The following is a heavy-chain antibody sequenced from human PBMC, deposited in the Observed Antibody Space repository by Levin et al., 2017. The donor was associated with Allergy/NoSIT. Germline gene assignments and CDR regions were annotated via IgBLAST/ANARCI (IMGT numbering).Heavy chain of an antibody. CDR3: ARPRVTAIRHDAFNI. CDR1: GYSFTSYW. Sequence: GGSLRLSCKGSGYSFTSYWIGWVRQMPGKGLEWMGIIYPSDSDTRYSPSFQGQVTISADRSISTAYLQWSSLKASDTAMYYCARPRVTAIRHDAFNIWGQGTMVTVSS. J-gene: IGHJ3*02. CDR2: IYPSDSDT. V-gene: IGHV5-51*01. D-gene: IGHD2-21*02.